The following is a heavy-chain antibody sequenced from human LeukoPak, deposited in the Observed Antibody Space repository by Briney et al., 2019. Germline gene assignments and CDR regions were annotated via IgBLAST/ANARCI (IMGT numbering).Heavy chain of an antibody. CDR2: IYSRGST. D-gene: IGHD5/OR15-5a*01. CDR1: GGSISGYY. J-gene: IGHJ6*02. V-gene: IGHV4-4*07. CDR3: ARGDSTNQDGDYYGLDV. Sequence: SETLSLTCTVSGGSISGYYWSWIRQSAGKGLEWIGRIYSRGSTNYNPSLKSRATMSVDTSKNHFSLNLSSVTAADTAVYYCARGDSTNQDGDYYGLDVWGQGTTVTVSS.